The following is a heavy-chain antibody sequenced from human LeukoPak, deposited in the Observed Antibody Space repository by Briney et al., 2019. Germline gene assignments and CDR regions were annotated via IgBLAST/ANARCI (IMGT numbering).Heavy chain of an antibody. CDR2: IYYSGST. Sequence: SQTLSLTCTVSGGSISSGSYYWSWIRQPPGKGLEWIGSIYYSGSTYYNPSLKSRVTISVDTSKNQFSLKLSSVTAADTAVYYCARGRYFDWLSLYWYFDLWGRGTLVTVSS. J-gene: IGHJ2*01. CDR1: GGSISSGSYY. D-gene: IGHD3-9*01. CDR3: ARGRYFDWLSLYWYFDL. V-gene: IGHV4-39*01.